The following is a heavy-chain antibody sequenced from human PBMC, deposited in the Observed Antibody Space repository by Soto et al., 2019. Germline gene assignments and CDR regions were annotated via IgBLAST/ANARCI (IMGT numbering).Heavy chain of an antibody. V-gene: IGHV3-11*01. CDR2: VSTRGSTV. CDR3: AREGGFWSGSYPPSQYYYMDV. D-gene: IGHD3-3*01. J-gene: IGHJ6*03. Sequence: VQLVESGGGLVKPGGSLRLSCAGSGFTFSDYYINWVRQAPGKGLEWISYVSTRGSTVNYADSVEGRFTIFRDNAENSLYLQINSLRPEDTAIYYCAREGGFWSGSYPPSQYYYMDVWGKGTTVTVSS. CDR1: GFTFSDYY.